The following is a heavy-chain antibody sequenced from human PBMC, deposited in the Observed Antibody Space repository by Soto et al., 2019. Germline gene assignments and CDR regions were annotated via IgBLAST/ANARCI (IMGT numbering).Heavy chain of an antibody. J-gene: IGHJ4*02. D-gene: IGHD6-13*01. Sequence: QVQLVESGGGVVQPGRSLRLSCAASGFIFSDYAMHWVRQAPGKGLEWVAVISYGGDNKYYADSVRGRFAISRDNLKNTLDLHMNSLSPEDTALYHCAKARHSTSWYGLEADFWGQGTLVTVSS. V-gene: IGHV3-30*09. CDR3: AKARHSTSWYGLEADF. CDR2: ISYGGDNK. CDR1: GFIFSDYA.